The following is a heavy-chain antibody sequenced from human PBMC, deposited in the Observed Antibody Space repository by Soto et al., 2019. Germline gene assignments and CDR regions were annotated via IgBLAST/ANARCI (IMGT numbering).Heavy chain of an antibody. CDR2: ISSSSSTI. CDR3: ARLRTTKGLDP. D-gene: IGHD1-7*01. J-gene: IGHJ5*02. CDR1: GFTFSSYS. V-gene: IGHV3-48*01. Sequence: PGGSLRLSCAASGFTFSSYSMNWVRQAPGKGLEWVSYISSSSSTIYYADSVKGRFTISRDNAKNSLYLQMNSLRAEDTAVYYCARLRTTKGLDPWGQGTLVTVSS.